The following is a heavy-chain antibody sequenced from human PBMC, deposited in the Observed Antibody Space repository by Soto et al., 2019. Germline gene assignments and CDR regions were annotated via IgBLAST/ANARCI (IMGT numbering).Heavy chain of an antibody. CDR2: IYSGGST. J-gene: IGHJ5*02. Sequence: SLRLSCAAPGFSVSDNYIDWVRQAPGKGLEWVSVIYSGGSTYYADSVKGRFTISRDDSKNTVYLQMNSLRADDTAVYYCAKTIGPEHLTGTTGVNRFDAWGQGTLVTVSS. CDR3: AKTIGPEHLTGTTGVNRFDA. D-gene: IGHD1-7*01. CDR1: GFSVSDNY. V-gene: IGHV3-53*01.